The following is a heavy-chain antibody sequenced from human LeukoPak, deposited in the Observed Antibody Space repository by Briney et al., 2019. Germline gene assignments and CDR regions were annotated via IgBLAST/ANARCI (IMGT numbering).Heavy chain of an antibody. CDR1: GYTFTGYY. J-gene: IGHJ5*02. V-gene: IGHV1-2*02. CDR3: ARGGAAGTTTIPWFDP. Sequence: ASVKVSCKASGYTFTGYYMHWVRQAPGQGLEWMGWINPNSGGTNYAQKFQGRVTMTRDTSISTAYMELSRLRSDDTAVYYCARGGAAGTTTIPWFDPWGQGTLVTVSS. D-gene: IGHD6-13*01. CDR2: INPNSGGT.